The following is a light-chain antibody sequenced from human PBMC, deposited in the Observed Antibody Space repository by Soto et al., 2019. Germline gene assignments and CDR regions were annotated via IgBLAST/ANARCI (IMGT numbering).Light chain of an antibody. J-gene: IGKJ1*01. CDR1: QSVDNW. V-gene: IGKV1-5*01. CDR2: DAS. CDR3: QQYRSFPWA. Sequence: IQLTQSPSTLSASVGDRVTITCRASQSVDNWLAWYQQKPGRAPNLLIYDASNLETGVPLRFSGSGFGTEFTLTIGSLKPDDCATYYCQQYRSFPWAFGQGTKVEVK.